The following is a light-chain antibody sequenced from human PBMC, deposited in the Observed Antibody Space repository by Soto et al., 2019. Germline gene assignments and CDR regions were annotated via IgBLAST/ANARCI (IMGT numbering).Light chain of an antibody. CDR1: SSDVGGSNY. V-gene: IGLV2-14*01. Sequence: QSALTQPASVSGSPGQSITISCTGTSSDVGGSNYVSWYQQHPGEAPKLMIYDVSYRPSGISNRFSGSKSVNTASLTISRLQAEDEADYFCSSFGGSSTRFGGGTKLTVL. J-gene: IGLJ2*01. CDR2: DVS. CDR3: SSFGGSSTR.